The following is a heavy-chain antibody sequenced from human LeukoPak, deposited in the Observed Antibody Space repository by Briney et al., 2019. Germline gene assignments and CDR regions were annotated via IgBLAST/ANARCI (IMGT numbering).Heavy chain of an antibody. V-gene: IGHV3-33*06. Sequence: AGGSLRLSCAASGFTFSSYAMSWVRQAPGKGLEWVAVIWYDGSNKYYADSVKGRFTISRDNSKNTLYLQMNSLRAEDTAVYYCAKIGMAVAQGYFDYWGQGTLVTVSS. J-gene: IGHJ4*02. CDR3: AKIGMAVAQGYFDY. CDR1: GFTFSSYA. CDR2: IWYDGSNK. D-gene: IGHD6-19*01.